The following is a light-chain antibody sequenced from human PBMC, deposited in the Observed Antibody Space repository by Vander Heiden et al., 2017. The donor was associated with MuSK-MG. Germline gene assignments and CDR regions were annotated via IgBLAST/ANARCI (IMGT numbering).Light chain of an antibody. CDR2: DVS. CDR1: SSDAGYYNY. J-gene: IGLJ2*01. V-gene: IGLV2-14*03. Sequence: QSALTQPPSVSGSPGQSITISCTGTSSDAGYYNYVSWYQQHPGKAPKLMILDVSRRPSGVSNRFSGSKSGNTASLTISGLQAEDEADYYCVSDTSTVPLFGGGTKVTVL. CDR3: VSDTSTVPL.